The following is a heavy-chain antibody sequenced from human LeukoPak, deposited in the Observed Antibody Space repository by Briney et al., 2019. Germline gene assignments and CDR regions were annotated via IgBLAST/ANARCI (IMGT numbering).Heavy chain of an antibody. CDR3: ARGDSSSWFYGDY. Sequence: GGSLRLSCAASGFTFSNAWMSWVRQAPGKGLEWVAVIWYDGSNKYYADSVKGRFTISRDNSKNTLHLQMNSLRVEDTAVYYCARGDSSSWFYGDYWGQGTLVTVSS. V-gene: IGHV3-33*08. D-gene: IGHD6-13*01. CDR1: GFTFSNAW. CDR2: IWYDGSNK. J-gene: IGHJ4*02.